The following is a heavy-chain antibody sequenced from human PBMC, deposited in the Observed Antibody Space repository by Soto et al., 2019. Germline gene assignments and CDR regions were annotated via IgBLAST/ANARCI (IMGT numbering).Heavy chain of an antibody. CDR3: AKDFTAYLSSWFHL. J-gene: IGHJ5*02. Sequence: GGSLRLSCAPSEFTFSSNAMHSVRQAPGKGLEWVSGITGSGSTTFYADSVKGRFTISRDNSKNTLYLHMSSLRAEDTAIYYCAKDFTAYLSSWFHLWGQGTLVTVSS. D-gene: IGHD6-13*01. V-gene: IGHV3-23*01. CDR1: EFTFSSNA. CDR2: ITGSGSTT.